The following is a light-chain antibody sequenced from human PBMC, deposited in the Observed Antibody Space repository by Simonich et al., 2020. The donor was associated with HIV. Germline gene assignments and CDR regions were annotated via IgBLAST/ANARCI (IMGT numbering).Light chain of an antibody. CDR2: DAS. V-gene: IGKV3D-15*02. CDR1: QSVSSN. Sequence: EIVMTQSPATLSVSPGERAPLSCWASQSVSSNLAWYQQKPGQAPRLLIYDASLRATGIPDRFSGSGSGTDFTLTISSLEPEDFAVYYCQQYDISPSFGQGTKVEIK. J-gene: IGKJ1*01. CDR3: QQYDISPS.